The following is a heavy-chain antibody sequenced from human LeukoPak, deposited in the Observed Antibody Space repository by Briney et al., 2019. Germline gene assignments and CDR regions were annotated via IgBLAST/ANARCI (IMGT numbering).Heavy chain of an antibody. Sequence: GEFLKISCKGSGYVSTTYWIAWVRQMPGKGLEWMGIIYPGDSDTTYSPSFQGQVTISADKSITTAYLQWSSLKASDTAMYYCATRYSSNWHYFDYWGQGTLVTVSS. CDR3: ATRYSSNWHYFDY. D-gene: IGHD2-2*01. CDR2: IYPGDSDT. V-gene: IGHV5-51*01. J-gene: IGHJ4*02. CDR1: GYVSTTYW.